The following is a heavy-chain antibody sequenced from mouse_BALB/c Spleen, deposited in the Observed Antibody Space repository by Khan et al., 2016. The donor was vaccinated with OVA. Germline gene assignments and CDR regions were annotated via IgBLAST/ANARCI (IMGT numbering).Heavy chain of an antibody. CDR3: ARRGLRWDFDY. CDR2: INPSTAYT. V-gene: IGHV1-7*01. D-gene: IGHD1-1*01. J-gene: IGHJ2*01. CDR1: GYTFINYW. Sequence: QVQLQQSGAELAKPGASVKKSCKASGYTFINYWILWVKQRPGQGLEWIGYINPSTAYTEYNQNFKDKATLTADKSSSTAYMQLSSLPSEDSAVYYGARRGLRWDFDYWGQGTTLTVSS.